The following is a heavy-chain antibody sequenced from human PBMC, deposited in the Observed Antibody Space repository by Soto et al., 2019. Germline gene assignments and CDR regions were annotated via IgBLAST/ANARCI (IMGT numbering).Heavy chain of an antibody. D-gene: IGHD2-8*02. CDR2: ISAHNGNT. Sequence: QVHLVQSGAEVKKPGASVKVSCKGSGYDFTTYGITWVRQAPGQGLEWMAWISAHNGNTDYAQKLQGRVTVTRDTSTSTAYMQRRSLRSDDTAVYYCARGRYWDYWGQGALVTVSS. V-gene: IGHV1-18*01. CDR3: ARGRYWDY. CDR1: GYDFTTYG. J-gene: IGHJ4*02.